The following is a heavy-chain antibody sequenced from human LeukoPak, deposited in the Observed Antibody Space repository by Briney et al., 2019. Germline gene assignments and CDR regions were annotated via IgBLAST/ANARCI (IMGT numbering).Heavy chain of an antibody. CDR3: ASRGYCSGGSCYYFDY. V-gene: IGHV4-34*01. Sequence: SETLSLTCAVYGGSFSGYYWSWIRQPPGKGLEWIGEINHSGSTNYNPSLKSRVTISVDTSKNQFSLKLSSVTAADTAAYYCASRGYCSGGSCYYFDYWGQGTLVTVSS. D-gene: IGHD2-15*01. CDR2: INHSGST. J-gene: IGHJ4*02. CDR1: GGSFSGYY.